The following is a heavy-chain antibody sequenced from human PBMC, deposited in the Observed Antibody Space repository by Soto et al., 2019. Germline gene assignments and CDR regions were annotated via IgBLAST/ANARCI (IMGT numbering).Heavy chain of an antibody. J-gene: IGHJ4*02. V-gene: IGHV3-21*01. CDR2: ISSSSSYI. D-gene: IGHD3-22*01. CDR1: GFTFSSYS. CDR3: ARGLYYYDSSVYYFA. Sequence: EVQLVESGGGLVKPGGSLRLSCAASGFTFSSYSMNWVRQAPGKGLEWVSSISSSSSYIYYADSVKGRFTISRDNAXXSLYLQMNSLRAEDTAVYYCARGLYYYDSSVYYFAWGQGTLVTVSS.